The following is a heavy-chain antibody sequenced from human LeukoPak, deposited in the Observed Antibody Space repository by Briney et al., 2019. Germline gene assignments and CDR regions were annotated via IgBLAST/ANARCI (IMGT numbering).Heavy chain of an antibody. Sequence: PSETLSLTCTVSGASISNYYWNWIRQPPGKGLEWIGYIYYSGSTNYNPSLKSRVTISVDTSKNQFSLKLNSVTAADTAVYYCARGGNWFDPWGQGTLVTVSS. CDR1: GASISNYY. D-gene: IGHD3-10*01. J-gene: IGHJ5*02. CDR2: IYYSGST. V-gene: IGHV4-59*01. CDR3: ARGGNWFDP.